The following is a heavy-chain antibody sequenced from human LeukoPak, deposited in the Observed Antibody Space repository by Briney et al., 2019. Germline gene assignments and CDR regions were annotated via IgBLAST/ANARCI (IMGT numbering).Heavy chain of an antibody. V-gene: IGHV3-23*01. CDR3: AKDSAMVRGVIPYYFDY. J-gene: IGHJ4*02. Sequence: GGSLRLSCAASGFTFSSYGMSWVRQAPGKGLEWVSAISATGGTTYYADSVKGRFTISRDNAKNSLYLQMNSLRAEDTALYYCAKDSAMVRGVIPYYFDYWGQGTLVTVSS. CDR2: ISATGGTT. D-gene: IGHD3-10*01. CDR1: GFTFSSYG.